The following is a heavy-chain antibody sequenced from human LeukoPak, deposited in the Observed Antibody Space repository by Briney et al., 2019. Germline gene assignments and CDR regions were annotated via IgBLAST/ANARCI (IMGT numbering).Heavy chain of an antibody. D-gene: IGHD2-8*01. Sequence: PSETLSLTCAVYGGSFSDYYWSWIRQPPGKGLEWIGEINHSGSTNYNPSLKSRVTISVDTSKKQFPLKLRSVTAADTAVYYCASVPFRDGHLPNYFDHWGRGTLVTVSS. CDR3: ASVPFRDGHLPNYFDH. CDR1: GGSFSDYY. J-gene: IGHJ4*02. V-gene: IGHV4-34*01. CDR2: INHSGST.